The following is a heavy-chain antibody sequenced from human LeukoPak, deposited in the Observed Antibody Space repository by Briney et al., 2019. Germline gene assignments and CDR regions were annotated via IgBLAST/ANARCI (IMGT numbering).Heavy chain of an antibody. V-gene: IGHV4-61*02. CDR2: IYTSGST. J-gene: IGHJ3*02. CDR1: GGSISSGSYY. CDR3: ARAIGGSYSRAFDI. Sequence: PSETLSLTCTFSGGSISSGSYYWSWIRQPAGKGLEWIGRIYTSGSTNYNPSLKSRVTISVDTSQNQFSLKLTSVTAADTAVYYCARAIGGSYSRAFDIWGQGTMVTVSS. D-gene: IGHD1-26*01.